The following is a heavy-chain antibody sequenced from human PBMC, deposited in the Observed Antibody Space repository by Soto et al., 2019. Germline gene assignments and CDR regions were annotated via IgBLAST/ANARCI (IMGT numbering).Heavy chain of an antibody. CDR2: IYADDDK. Sequence: QITLKESGPTLVKPTQTLTLTCSFSGFSLSTSGVGVGWIRQPPGKALEWLAVIYADDDKRYNPSLKRRLTTAKDTSKNLVVLTMTNMDPVDTGTYYCAHRRMTYDIMTGDYQKGFDPWGQGTLLSVSS. J-gene: IGHJ5*02. D-gene: IGHD3-9*01. CDR1: GFSLSTSGVG. CDR3: AHRRMTYDIMTGDYQKGFDP. V-gene: IGHV2-5*02.